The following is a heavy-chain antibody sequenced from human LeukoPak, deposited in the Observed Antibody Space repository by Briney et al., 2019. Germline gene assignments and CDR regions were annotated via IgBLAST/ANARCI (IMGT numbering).Heavy chain of an antibody. CDR2: IRYDGSNK. CDR3: AKDQGIVALFDY. V-gene: IGHV3-30*02. Sequence: GGSLRLSCAASGFTFSSYGMPWVRQAPGKGLEWVAFIRYDGSNKYYVDSVKGRFTISRDNSRNTLYLQMISLRAEDTAVYYCAKDQGIVALFDYWGQGTLVSVSS. D-gene: IGHD1-26*01. CDR1: GFTFSSYG. J-gene: IGHJ4*02.